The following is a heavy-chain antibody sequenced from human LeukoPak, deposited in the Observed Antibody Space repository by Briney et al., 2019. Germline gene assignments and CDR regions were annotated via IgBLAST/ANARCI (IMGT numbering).Heavy chain of an antibody. V-gene: IGHV3-48*04. J-gene: IGHJ3*02. CDR1: GFTFSSYS. Sequence: GGSLRLSCAASGFTFSSYSMNWVRQAPGKGLEWVSYISSSSSTIYYADSVKGRFTISRDNAKNSLYLQINSLRAEDSAVYYCAREGDYTWSFLIWGQGTMVTVSS. D-gene: IGHD1-26*01. CDR3: AREGDYTWSFLI. CDR2: ISSSSSTI.